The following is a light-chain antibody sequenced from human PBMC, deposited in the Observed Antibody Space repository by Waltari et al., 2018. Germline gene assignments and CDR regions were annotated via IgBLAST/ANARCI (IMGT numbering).Light chain of an antibody. CDR2: EVS. Sequence: QSALTQPASVSGSPGQPITISCSGTASDVGAYDFVSWYQQHPGKAPHLIIYEVSNRPSGVSNRFSASKSVNTASLTISGLQAEDEADYYCSSYTTSSAPGVFGTGTRVTVL. CDR1: ASDVGAYDF. J-gene: IGLJ1*01. CDR3: SSYTTSSAPGV. V-gene: IGLV2-14*01.